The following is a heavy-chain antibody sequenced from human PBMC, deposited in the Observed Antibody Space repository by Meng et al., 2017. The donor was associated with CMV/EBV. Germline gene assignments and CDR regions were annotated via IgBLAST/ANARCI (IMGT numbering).Heavy chain of an antibody. V-gene: IGHV1-69*01. CDR1: RGPRSSDA. D-gene: IGHD3-22*01. Sequence: QLVQSGVEGSKRGSPWTAYCRGSRGPRSSDACWWVGQAPRQALEWSGGIIPILGTVNDAQKVQGRGTITVDESTSTAYMEMSSLGAEDTAVYYCARGYYDSSGYLFALWGRGTLVTVSS. CDR3: ARGYYDSSGYLFAL. J-gene: IGHJ2*01. CDR2: IIPILGTV.